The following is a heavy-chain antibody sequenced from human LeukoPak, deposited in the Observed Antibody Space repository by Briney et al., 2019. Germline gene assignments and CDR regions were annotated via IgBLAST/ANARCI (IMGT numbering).Heavy chain of an antibody. CDR2: IRYDGSNK. CDR1: GFSFSNYG. D-gene: IGHD3-22*01. J-gene: IGHJ4*02. V-gene: IGHV3-30*02. Sequence: PGGSLRLSCVASGFSFSNYGMHWVRQAPGKGLEWVAFIRYDGSNKYYADSVKGRFTISRDNSKNTLYLQMNSLRVEDMAVYYCAKYYRESSGASPLDYWGQGTRVTVSS. CDR3: AKYYRESSGASPLDY.